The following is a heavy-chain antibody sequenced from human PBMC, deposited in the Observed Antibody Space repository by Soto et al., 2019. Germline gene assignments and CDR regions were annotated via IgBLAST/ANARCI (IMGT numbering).Heavy chain of an antibody. D-gene: IGHD3-10*01. CDR2: INHSGST. CDR1: GGSFSGYY. J-gene: IGHJ4*02. V-gene: IGHV4-34*01. Sequence: QVQLQQWGAGLLKPSETLSLTCAVYGGSFSGYYWSWIRQPPGKGLEWIGEINHSGSTNYNPSLKSRVTISVDTSKNQFSLKRSSVTAADTAVYYCVVLLWFGELYIDYWGQGTLVTVSS. CDR3: VVLLWFGELYIDY.